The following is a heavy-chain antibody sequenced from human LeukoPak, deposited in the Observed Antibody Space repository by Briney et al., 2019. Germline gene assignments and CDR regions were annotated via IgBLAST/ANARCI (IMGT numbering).Heavy chain of an antibody. Sequence: KPSETLSLTCAVYGGSFSGYYWSWIRQPPGKGLEGIGEINHSGSTNYNPSLKSRVTISVDTSKNQFSLKLSSVTAADTAVYYCASRYDFWSGYYRHWGQGTLVTVSS. D-gene: IGHD3-3*01. CDR1: GGSFSGYY. CDR2: INHSGST. J-gene: IGHJ4*02. CDR3: ASRYDFWSGYYRH. V-gene: IGHV4-34*01.